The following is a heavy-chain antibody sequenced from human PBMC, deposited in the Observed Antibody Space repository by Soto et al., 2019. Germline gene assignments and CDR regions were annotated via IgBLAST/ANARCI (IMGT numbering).Heavy chain of an antibody. CDR1: GYTFTSYA. CDR3: ARELPINWFDP. D-gene: IGHD2-15*01. V-gene: IGHV1-3*01. Sequence: VASVKVSCKASGYTFTSYAMHWVRQAPGQRLEWMGWINAGNGNTKYSQKFQGRVTITRDTSASTAYMELSSLRSEDTAVYYCARELPINWFDPWGQGTLVTVSS. CDR2: INAGNGNT. J-gene: IGHJ5*02.